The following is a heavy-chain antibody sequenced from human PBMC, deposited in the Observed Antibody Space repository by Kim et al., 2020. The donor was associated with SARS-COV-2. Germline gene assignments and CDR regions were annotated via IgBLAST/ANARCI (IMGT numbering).Heavy chain of an antibody. V-gene: IGHV4-31*03. CDR3: VRAVRGHDYFDL. D-gene: IGHD6-19*01. J-gene: IGHJ4*02. CDR1: HGSFSSNDYF. CDR2: IYYSGST. Sequence: SETLSLTCTVSHGSFSSNDYFWNWIRQHPKKGLEWIGYIYYSGSTYYNPSLNSRVSISLDTSKNQFSLKLSSVTAADTAVYYCVRAVRGHDYFDLWGQGTLITVSS.